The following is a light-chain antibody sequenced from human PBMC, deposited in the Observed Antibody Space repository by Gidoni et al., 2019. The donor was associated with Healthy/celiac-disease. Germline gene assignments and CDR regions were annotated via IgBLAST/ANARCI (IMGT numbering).Light chain of an antibody. CDR1: QSVSSY. CDR3: QQRSKWPLT. CDR2: DAT. J-gene: IGKJ4*01. V-gene: IGKV3-11*01. Sequence: EIVLTQSPATLSLSPGERATLSCRASQSVSSYLAWYQQKPGQAPRLLIYDATNRATGIPPRFSGSGSGTDFTLTISSLEPEDFAVYYCQQRSKWPLTFGGGTKVEIK.